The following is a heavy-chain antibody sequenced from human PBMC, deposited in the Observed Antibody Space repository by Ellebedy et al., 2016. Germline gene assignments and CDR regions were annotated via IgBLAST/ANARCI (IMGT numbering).Heavy chain of an antibody. CDR2: ISWNSGSI. D-gene: IGHD6-19*01. CDR1: GFTFDDYA. J-gene: IGHJ4*02. Sequence: GGSLRLXCAASGFTFDDYAMHWVRQAPGKGLEWVSGISWNSGSIGYADSVKGRFTISRDNAKNSPYLQMNSLRAEDTALYYCAKARKYSSGGPFDYWGQGTLVTVSS. V-gene: IGHV3-9*01. CDR3: AKARKYSSGGPFDY.